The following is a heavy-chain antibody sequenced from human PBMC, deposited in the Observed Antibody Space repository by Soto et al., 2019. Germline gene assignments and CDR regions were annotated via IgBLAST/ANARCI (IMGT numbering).Heavy chain of an antibody. J-gene: IGHJ6*02. CDR2: FDPEDGET. V-gene: IGHV1-24*01. D-gene: IGHD3-16*02. CDR3: WSYPWLGMDV. CDR1: GYTLTELS. Sequence: ASVKVSCKVSGYTLTELSMHWVRQAPGKGLEWMGGFDPEDGETIYAQKFQGRVTMTGDTSTGTAYMELSSLRSEDTAVYYCWSYPWLGMDVWGQGTTVTVSS.